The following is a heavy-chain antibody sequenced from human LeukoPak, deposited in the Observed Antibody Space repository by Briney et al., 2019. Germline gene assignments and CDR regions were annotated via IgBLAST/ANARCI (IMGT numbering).Heavy chain of an antibody. CDR2: ISGGGGST. CDR3: AILGYSYGYTSFDY. D-gene: IGHD5-18*01. J-gene: IGHJ4*02. Sequence: GALRLSCAASGFTFSNYAMSWVRQAPGKGLEWVSAISGGGGSTYYADSVKGRFTISRDNSKNTLYLQMNSLRAEDTAVYYCAILGYSYGYTSFDYWGQGTLVTVSS. CDR1: GFTFSNYA. V-gene: IGHV3-23*01.